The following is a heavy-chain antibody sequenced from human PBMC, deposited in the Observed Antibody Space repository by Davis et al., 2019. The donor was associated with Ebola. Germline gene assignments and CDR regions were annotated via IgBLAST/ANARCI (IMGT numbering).Heavy chain of an antibody. CDR3: AKGGFRSSYYGMDV. CDR2: IYYSGST. J-gene: IGHJ6*04. V-gene: IGHV4-59*01. CDR1: GGSISSYY. D-gene: IGHD6-6*01. Sequence: SETLSLTCTVSGGSISSYYWRWIRQPPGKGLEWIGYIYYSGSTNYNPSLKSRVTISVDTSKNQFSLKLSSVTAEDTALYYCAKGGFRSSYYGMDVWGKGTTVTVSS.